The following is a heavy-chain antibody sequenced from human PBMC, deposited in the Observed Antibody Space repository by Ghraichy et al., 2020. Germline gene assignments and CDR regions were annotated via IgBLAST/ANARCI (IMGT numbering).Heavy chain of an antibody. CDR2: ISAYNGNT. D-gene: IGHD3-22*01. CDR3: ARKSIAYYYDSSGYYQGGWFDP. J-gene: IGHJ5*02. Sequence: ASVKVSCKASGYTFTSYGISWVRQAPGQGLEWMGWISAYNGNTNYAQKLQGRVTMTTDTSTSTAYMELRSLRSDDTAVYYCARKSIAYYYDSSGYYQGGWFDPWGQGTLVTVSS. V-gene: IGHV1-18*01. CDR1: GYTFTSYG.